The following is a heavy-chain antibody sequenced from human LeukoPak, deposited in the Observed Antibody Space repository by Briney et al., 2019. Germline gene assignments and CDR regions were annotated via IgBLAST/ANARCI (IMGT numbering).Heavy chain of an antibody. CDR1: GFTFSSYS. D-gene: IGHD3-16*01. Sequence: GRSLRLSCAASGFTFSSYSMNWVRQAPGKGLEWVSSITSSSRYIYDADSVKGRFTISRDNAKNSLYLQMNSLRAEDTAVYYCAREGGFDCWGQGALVTVSS. J-gene: IGHJ4*02. CDR2: ITSSSRYI. V-gene: IGHV3-21*01. CDR3: AREGGFDC.